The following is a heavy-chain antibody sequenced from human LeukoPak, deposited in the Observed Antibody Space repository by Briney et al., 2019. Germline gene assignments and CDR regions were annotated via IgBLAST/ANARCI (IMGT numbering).Heavy chain of an antibody. CDR3: ARVGGGSDPYYAMDV. V-gene: IGHV4-39*07. CDR1: GGSISSSSYY. J-gene: IGHJ6*02. CDR2: IYYSGST. D-gene: IGHD2-15*01. Sequence: PSETLSLTCTVSGGSISSSSYYWGWIRQPPGKGLEWIRSIYYSGSTYYSPSLKSRVTISVDTSKNQFSLKLNSVNPEDTAVYYCARVGGGSDPYYAMDVWGQGTTVTVSS.